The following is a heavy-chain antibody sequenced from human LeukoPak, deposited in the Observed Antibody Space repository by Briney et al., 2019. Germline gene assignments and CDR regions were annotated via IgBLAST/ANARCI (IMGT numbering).Heavy chain of an antibody. J-gene: IGHJ6*02. CDR1: GGSVSSGISY. V-gene: IGHV4-61*01. CDR3: ASARGGGYYGMDV. Sequence: SETLSLTCSVSGGSVSSGISYWSWIRQPPGEGLEWIAYISDSGGSDYNPSLRGRVTISLDTSKNQFSLRLTSVTAADTAVYYCASARGGGYYGMDVWGQGTTVTVSS. CDR2: ISDSGGS. D-gene: IGHD3-16*01.